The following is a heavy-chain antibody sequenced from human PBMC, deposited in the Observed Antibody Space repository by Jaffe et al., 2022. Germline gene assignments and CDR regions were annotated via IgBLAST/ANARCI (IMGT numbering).Heavy chain of an antibody. CDR2: IYHSGST. CDR1: GGSISSGGYS. CDR3: ARLITIFGCDYFDY. J-gene: IGHJ4*02. V-gene: IGHV4-30-2*01. D-gene: IGHD3-3*01. Sequence: QLQLQESGSGLVKPSQTLSLTCAVSGGSISSGGYSWSWIRQPPGKGLEWIGYIYHSGSTYYNPSLKSRVTISVDRSKNQFSLKLSSVTAADTAVYYCARLITIFGCDYFDYWGQGTLVTVSS.